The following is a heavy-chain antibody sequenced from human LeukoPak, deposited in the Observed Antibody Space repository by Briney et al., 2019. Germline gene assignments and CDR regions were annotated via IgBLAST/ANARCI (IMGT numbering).Heavy chain of an antibody. Sequence: YPSETLSLTCTLSSASIDNFYCSWIRQPAGKGLEWIGQIYFSGNTEDTPSLKSRVTISVDRSENQFSLKLSSVTAADTAVYFCARHLWSEYHKFDYWGQGTLVTVSS. CDR3: ARHLWSEYHKFDY. D-gene: IGHD3-3*01. CDR1: SASIDNFY. J-gene: IGHJ4*02. CDR2: IYFSGNT. V-gene: IGHV4-59*01.